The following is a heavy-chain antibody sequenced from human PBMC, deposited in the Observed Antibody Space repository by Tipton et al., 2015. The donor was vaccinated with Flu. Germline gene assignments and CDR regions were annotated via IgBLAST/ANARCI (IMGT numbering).Heavy chain of an antibody. D-gene: IGHD4-11*01. CDR3: ARRDYSNYVSDPKSWFDP. V-gene: IGHV4-59*08. Sequence: TLSLTCTVSGVSITANYWSWVRQPPGRGLEWIGYIHHTGTTNYSPSLKSRATISIDKSKNQFSLRVFSVTAADTAVYYCARRDYSNYVSDPKSWFDPWGQGILVTVSS. J-gene: IGHJ5*02. CDR1: GVSITANY. CDR2: IHHTGTT.